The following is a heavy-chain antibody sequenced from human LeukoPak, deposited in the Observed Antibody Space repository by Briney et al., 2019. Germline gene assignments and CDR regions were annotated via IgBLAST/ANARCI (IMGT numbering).Heavy chain of an antibody. Sequence: ASVKVSCKASGYTFTSYYMHWVRQAPGQGLEWMGIVNPSGGSTSYAQKFQGRVTMTRDASTSTVYMELSSLRSEDTAVYYCARGRFNDAFDIWGQGTMVTVSS. CDR3: ARGRFNDAFDI. CDR2: VNPSGGST. CDR1: GYTFTSYY. J-gene: IGHJ3*02. V-gene: IGHV1-46*01. D-gene: IGHD3-10*01.